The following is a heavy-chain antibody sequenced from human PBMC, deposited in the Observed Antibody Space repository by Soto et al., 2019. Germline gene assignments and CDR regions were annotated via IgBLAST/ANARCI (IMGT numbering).Heavy chain of an antibody. CDR2: IYYSGST. D-gene: IGHD1-26*01. CDR3: ARVGVGANLDY. CDR1: GGSISSYY. V-gene: IGHV4-59*01. Sequence: PSETLSLTCTVSGGSISSYYWSWIRQPPGKGLEWIGYIYYSGSTNYSPSLKSRVTISVDTSKNQFSLKLGSVTAADTAVYYCARVGVGANLDYWGQGTLVTVSS. J-gene: IGHJ4*02.